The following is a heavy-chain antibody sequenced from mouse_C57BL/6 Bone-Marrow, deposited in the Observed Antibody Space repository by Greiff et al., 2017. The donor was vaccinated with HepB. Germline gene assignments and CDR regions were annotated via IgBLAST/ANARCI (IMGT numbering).Heavy chain of an antibody. CDR2: ISGGGGNT. Sequence: EVKVVESGGGLVKPGGSLKLSCAASGFTFSSYTMSWVRQTPEKRLEWVATISGGGGNTYYPDSVKGRFTISRDNAKNTLYLQMSSLRSEDTALYYCARQTPYGYDGDYYAMDYWGQGTSVTVSS. CDR1: GFTFSSYT. J-gene: IGHJ4*01. D-gene: IGHD2-2*01. V-gene: IGHV5-9*01. CDR3: ARQTPYGYDGDYYAMDY.